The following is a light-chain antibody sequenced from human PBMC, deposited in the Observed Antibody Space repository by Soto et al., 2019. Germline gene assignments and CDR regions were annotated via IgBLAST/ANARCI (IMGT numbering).Light chain of an antibody. Sequence: QSVLTQPASVSGSPGQSITISCTGTSSDVGYYNYVSWYQQHPGKAPKLMIFEVNNRPSGVSNRFSGSKSGDTASLTISELLAEDEADYYCSSSAGSNNFVVSGGGTKVTVL. J-gene: IGLJ3*02. CDR2: EVN. CDR1: SSDVGYYNY. V-gene: IGLV2-14*01. CDR3: SSSAGSNNFVV.